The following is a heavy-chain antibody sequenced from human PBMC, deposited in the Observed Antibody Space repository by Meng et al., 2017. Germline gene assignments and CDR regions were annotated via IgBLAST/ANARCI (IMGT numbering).Heavy chain of an antibody. CDR3: ARAVYYYDTSGYYESFAEYLQD. CDR2: ISAYNGNT. V-gene: IGHV1-18*01. D-gene: IGHD3-22*01. J-gene: IGHJ1*01. CDR1: GYTFSSYG. Sequence: ASVKVSCKASGYTFSSYGISWVRQAPGQGLEWMGWISAYNGNTNYEQNLQGRLTMTTDTSTSTAYMELRSLRSDDTAVYYCARAVYYYDTSGYYESFAEYLQDGGKGTLGTVSS.